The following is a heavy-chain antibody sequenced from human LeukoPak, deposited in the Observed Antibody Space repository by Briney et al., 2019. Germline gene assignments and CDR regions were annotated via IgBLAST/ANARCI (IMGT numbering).Heavy chain of an antibody. CDR3: ARASYGGYDY. CDR2: ISGSGGTT. CDR1: GFTFSKYG. Sequence: QAGGTLRFSCAASGFTFSKYGMSWVRQAPGKGLEWVSVISGSGGTTYYADSVKGRFSISRDNSNNTLYLQMNSLRAEDTAVYYCARASYGGYDYWGQGTLVTVSS. D-gene: IGHD5-12*01. J-gene: IGHJ4*02. V-gene: IGHV3-23*01.